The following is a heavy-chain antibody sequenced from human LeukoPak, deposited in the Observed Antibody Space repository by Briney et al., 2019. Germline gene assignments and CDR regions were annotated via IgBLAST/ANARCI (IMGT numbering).Heavy chain of an antibody. Sequence: PGGSLRLSCAASGFTFSVYAMTWVRQAPEKGLEWVSTIRVSGGGATYYADSVQGRFAISRDNSKNTLYLQMSSLRVEDTAVYYCAKPTGTGVAKWYFDSWGQGTLVTVSS. V-gene: IGHV3-23*01. CDR3: AKPTGTGVAKWYFDS. CDR1: GFTFSVYA. D-gene: IGHD3-10*01. CDR2: IRVSGGGAT. J-gene: IGHJ4*02.